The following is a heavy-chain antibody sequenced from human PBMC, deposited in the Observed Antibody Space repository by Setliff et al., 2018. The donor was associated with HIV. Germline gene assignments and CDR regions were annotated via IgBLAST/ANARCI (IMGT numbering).Heavy chain of an antibody. CDR3: ARHRLRDSWRGLGGTFDY. V-gene: IGHV4-59*01. CDR1: GGSISSYY. J-gene: IGHJ4*02. Sequence: SETLSLTCTVSGGSISSYYWSWIRQPPGKGREWIGYIYYSGSSKNTPSLKSRVTISVDTPKNEFSLKLSSMTAADTAVYHCARHRLRDSWRGLGGTFDYWGQGTRVTVSS. D-gene: IGHD3-3*01. CDR2: IYYSGSS.